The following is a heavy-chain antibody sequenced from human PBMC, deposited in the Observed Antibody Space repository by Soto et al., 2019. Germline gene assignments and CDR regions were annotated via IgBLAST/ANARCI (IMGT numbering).Heavy chain of an antibody. CDR1: GYSFTSYW. V-gene: IGHV5-10-1*01. J-gene: IGHJ4*02. CDR2: IDPSDSYT. Sequence: GDSLKISCKGSGYSFTSYWISWVRQMPGKGLEWMGRIDPSDSYTNYSPSFQGHVTISADKSISTAYLQWSSLKASDTAMYYCASGRSSSRLDYWGQGTLVTVSS. CDR3: ASGRSSSRLDY. D-gene: IGHD6-6*01.